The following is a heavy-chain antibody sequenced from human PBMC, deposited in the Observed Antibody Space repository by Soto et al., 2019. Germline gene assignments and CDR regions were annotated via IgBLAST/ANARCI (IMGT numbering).Heavy chain of an antibody. Sequence: PSETLSLTCTVSGGSISNYYWNWIRQSPGKGLEWIGYVSYSGNINYSPSLKSRVTISVDTSKNQFSLKLGSVTAADTAVYYCASVQHPGNGGPFDYWGQGTLVTVSS. CDR2: VSYSGNI. CDR3: ASVQHPGNGGPFDY. CDR1: GGSISNYY. D-gene: IGHD2-8*01. V-gene: IGHV4-59*08. J-gene: IGHJ4*02.